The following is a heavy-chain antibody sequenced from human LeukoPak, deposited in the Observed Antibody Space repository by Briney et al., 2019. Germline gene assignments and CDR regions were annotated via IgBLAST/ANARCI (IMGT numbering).Heavy chain of an antibody. J-gene: IGHJ1*01. V-gene: IGHV4-34*01. CDR2: INHSGST. CDR1: GVSFSGYY. CDR3: ARAAWEAGTGYFQH. Sequence: SETLSLTCAVYGVSFSGYYWSWIRQPPGKGLEWIGEINHSGSTNYNPSLKSRVTISVDTSKNQFSLKLSSVTAADTAVYYCARAAWEAGTGYFQHWGQGTLVTVSS. D-gene: IGHD6-19*01.